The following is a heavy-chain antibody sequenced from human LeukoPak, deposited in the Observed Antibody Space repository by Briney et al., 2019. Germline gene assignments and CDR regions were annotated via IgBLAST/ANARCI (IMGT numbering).Heavy chain of an antibody. V-gene: IGHV1-24*01. D-gene: IGHD3-10*01. CDR1: GYTLTELS. J-gene: IGHJ6*04. CDR3: AGLNESYNYGSGSYSYYYYGMDV. CDR2: FDPEDGET. Sequence: GASVKVSCKVSGYTLTELSMHWVRRAPGKGLEWMGGFDPEDGETIYAQKFQGRVTMTEDTSTDTAYMELSSLRSEDTAVYYCAGLNESYNYGSGSYSYYYYGMDVWGKGTTVTVSS.